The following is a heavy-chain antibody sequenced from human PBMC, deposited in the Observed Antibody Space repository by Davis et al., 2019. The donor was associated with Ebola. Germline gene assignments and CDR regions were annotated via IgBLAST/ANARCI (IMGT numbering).Heavy chain of an antibody. J-gene: IGHJ6*02. D-gene: IGHD3-3*01. V-gene: IGHV4-34*01. CDR3: ARASGNYDFWSGYYTGSNGMDV. CDR1: GGSISSYY. Sequence: SETLSLTCTVSGGSISSYYWSWIRQPPGKGLEWIGEINHRGSTNYNPSLKSRVTISVDTSKNQFSLKMSSVTAADTAVYYCARASGNYDFWSGYYTGSNGMDVWGQGTTVTVSS. CDR2: INHRGST.